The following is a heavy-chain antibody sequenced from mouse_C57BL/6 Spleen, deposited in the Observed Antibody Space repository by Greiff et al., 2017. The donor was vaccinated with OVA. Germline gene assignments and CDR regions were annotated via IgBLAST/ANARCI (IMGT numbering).Heavy chain of an antibody. Sequence: QVQLQQPGAELVKPGASVKLSCKASGYTFTSYWMQWVKQRPGQGLEWIGEIDPSDSYTNYNQKFKGKATLTVDTSSSTAYMQLSSLTSEDSAVYYCARSGGYDWYYAMDYWGQGTSVTVSS. CDR2: IDPSDSYT. CDR1: GYTFTSYW. D-gene: IGHD2-2*01. J-gene: IGHJ4*01. V-gene: IGHV1-50*01. CDR3: ARSGGYDWYYAMDY.